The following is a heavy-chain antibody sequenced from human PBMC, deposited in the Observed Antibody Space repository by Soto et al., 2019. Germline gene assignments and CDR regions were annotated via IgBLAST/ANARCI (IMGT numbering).Heavy chain of an antibody. Sequence: QVQLVESGGGVVQPGRSQRLSCTASGFTFSSYGMHWVRQAPGKGLEWVASIFHDGSNKYYAESVKGRFTISRDNSKNTLYLQMNSLRPEDTAVYYCARKGMRGYDPWIFDHWGQGTLVTVSS. CDR1: GFTFSSYG. CDR3: ARKGMRGYDPWIFDH. V-gene: IGHV3-30*03. D-gene: IGHD5-12*01. CDR2: IFHDGSNK. J-gene: IGHJ4*02.